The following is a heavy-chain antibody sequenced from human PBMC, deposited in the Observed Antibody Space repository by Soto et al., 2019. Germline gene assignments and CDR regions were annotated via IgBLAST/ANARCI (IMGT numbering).Heavy chain of an antibody. Sequence: QVHLVESGGGLVKPGGSLRLSCAASGFTFSNYYMTWIRQAPGKGLECLSYISSREVTVYYADSVKGRFTISRDNTKNSLYLQMTTLRDEDTAVYYCARVSASGWHVNGRDYFDSWGQGTLVTVSS. J-gene: IGHJ4*02. V-gene: IGHV3-11*01. D-gene: IGHD6-19*01. CDR2: ISSREVTV. CDR3: ARVSASGWHVNGRDYFDS. CDR1: GFTFSNYY.